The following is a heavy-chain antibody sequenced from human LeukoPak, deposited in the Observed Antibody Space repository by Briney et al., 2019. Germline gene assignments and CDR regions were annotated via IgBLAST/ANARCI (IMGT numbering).Heavy chain of an antibody. CDR2: IRYDGSNK. CDR3: AKENTSGSRLFDY. CDR1: GFTFSSYG. V-gene: IGHV3-30*02. J-gene: IGHJ4*02. D-gene: IGHD3-10*01. Sequence: GGSLRLSCAASGFTFSSYGMHWVRQAPGKGLEWVAFIRYDGSNKYYADSVKGRFTISRDNSKNTLYLQMNSLRAEDTAVYYCAKENTSGSRLFDYWGQGTLVTVSS.